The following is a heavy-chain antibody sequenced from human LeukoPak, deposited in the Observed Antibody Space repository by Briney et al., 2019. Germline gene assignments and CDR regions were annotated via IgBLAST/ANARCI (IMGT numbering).Heavy chain of an antibody. D-gene: IGHD6-19*01. Sequence: ASVKVSCKASGYTFTSYDINWVRQAPGQGLEWMGIINPSGGSTSYAQKFQGRVTMTRDTSTSTVYMELSSLRSEDTAVYYCATLPNTELGTEYTSAVAGDYWGQGTLVTVSS. CDR2: INPSGGST. V-gene: IGHV1-46*01. J-gene: IGHJ4*02. CDR3: ATLPNTELGTEYTSAVAGDY. CDR1: GYTFTSYD.